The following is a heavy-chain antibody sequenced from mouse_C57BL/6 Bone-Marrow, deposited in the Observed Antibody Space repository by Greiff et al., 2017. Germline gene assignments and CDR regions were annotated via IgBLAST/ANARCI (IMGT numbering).Heavy chain of an antibody. V-gene: IGHV1-81*01. J-gene: IGHJ2*01. CDR2: IYPRSGNT. CDR1: GYTFTSYG. CDR3: SSLDGNYFDF. Sequence: QVQLQQSGAELARPGASVKLSCKASGYTFTSYGISWVKQRTGQGLEWIGEIYPRSGNTYYNEKFKGKATLTADKSSSTAYMELRSLTSEDTAVYYCSSLDGNYFDFWGQGTPLTVAS. D-gene: IGHD2-1*01.